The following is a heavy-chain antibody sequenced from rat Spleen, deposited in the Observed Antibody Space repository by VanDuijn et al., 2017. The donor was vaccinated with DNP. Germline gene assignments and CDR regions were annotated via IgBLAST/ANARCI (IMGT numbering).Heavy chain of an antibody. Sequence: EVKLVESGGGLVQPGRSLKLSCAPSGFNFNDYWMGWVRQAPGKGLEWIGEINKDSSTMNYTPSLNYKFTISRDNAQNTLYLQMSKLGSEDTAIYYCARLGWHGWFAYWGQGTLVTVSS. CDR1: GFNFNDYW. CDR3: ARLGWHGWFAY. D-gene: IGHD1-11*01. CDR2: INKDSSTM. J-gene: IGHJ3*01. V-gene: IGHV4-2*01.